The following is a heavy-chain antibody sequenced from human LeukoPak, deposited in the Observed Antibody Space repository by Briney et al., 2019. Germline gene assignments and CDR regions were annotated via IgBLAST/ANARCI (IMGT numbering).Heavy chain of an antibody. Sequence: GGSLRLSCAASGFTFSDYAMSWVRQAPGQGLEWVSTISDDGSGTYYADSVKGRFTISRDNSKNTLFLQINSLRAEDSAVYHCATDGERDPSVYYLVGGQGTLITVSS. D-gene: IGHD3-22*01. CDR1: GFTFSDYA. V-gene: IGHV3-23*01. CDR3: ATDGERDPSVYYLV. CDR2: ISDDGSGT. J-gene: IGHJ4*02.